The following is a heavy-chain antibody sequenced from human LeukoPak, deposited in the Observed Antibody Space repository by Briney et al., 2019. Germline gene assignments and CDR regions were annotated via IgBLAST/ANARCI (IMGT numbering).Heavy chain of an antibody. J-gene: IGHJ6*03. D-gene: IGHD6-13*01. Sequence: GASVKVSCKASGYTFTGYYMHWVRQAPGQGLEWMGWINPNSGGTNYAQKFQGRVTMTRDTSISTAYMELSRLGSDDTAVYYCARDRVAAAGRDYYYYMDVWGKGTTVTVSS. CDR3: ARDRVAAAGRDYYYYMDV. V-gene: IGHV1-2*02. CDR2: INPNSGGT. CDR1: GYTFTGYY.